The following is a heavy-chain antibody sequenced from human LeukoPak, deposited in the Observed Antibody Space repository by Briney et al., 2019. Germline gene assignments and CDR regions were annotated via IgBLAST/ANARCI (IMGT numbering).Heavy chain of an antibody. J-gene: IGHJ3*02. CDR3: ARGDVDPYVFDI. Sequence: SETLSLTCAVYGGSFSGYYWSWIRQPPGKGLEWIGEINHSGSTNYNPSLKSRVTISVDTSKNQVSLKVRSVIAADTAVYYCARGDVDPYVFDIWGQGTMVIVSS. V-gene: IGHV4-34*01. CDR2: INHSGST. CDR1: GGSFSGYY. D-gene: IGHD3-10*02.